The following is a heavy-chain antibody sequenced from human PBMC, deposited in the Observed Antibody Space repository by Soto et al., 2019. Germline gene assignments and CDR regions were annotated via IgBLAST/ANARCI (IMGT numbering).Heavy chain of an antibody. V-gene: IGHV4-59*08. CDR3: ARHDYDYGDSATKFDP. Sequence: SETLSLTCTVSGGSISSYYWSWIRQPPGKGLEWIRYIYYRGSTNYNPSLKSRVTISVDTSKNQFSLKLSSVTAADTAVYYCARHDYDYGDSATKFDPWGQGTLVTVSS. J-gene: IGHJ5*02. CDR1: GGSISSYY. CDR2: IYYRGST. D-gene: IGHD4-17*01.